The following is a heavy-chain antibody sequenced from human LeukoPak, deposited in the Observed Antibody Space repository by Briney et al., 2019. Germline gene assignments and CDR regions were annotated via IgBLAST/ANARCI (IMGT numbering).Heavy chain of an antibody. Sequence: PSETLSLTCAVYGGSFSGYYWSWIRQPPGKGLEWIGEINHSGSTNYNPSLKSRVTISVDTSKNQFSLKLSSVTAADTAAYYCARNGKYQLPLQKRNWFDPWGQGTLVTVSS. D-gene: IGHD2-2*01. V-gene: IGHV4-34*01. J-gene: IGHJ5*02. CDR1: GGSFSGYY. CDR2: INHSGST. CDR3: ARNGKYQLPLQKRNWFDP.